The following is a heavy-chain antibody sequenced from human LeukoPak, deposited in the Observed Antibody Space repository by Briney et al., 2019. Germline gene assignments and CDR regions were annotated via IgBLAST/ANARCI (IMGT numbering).Heavy chain of an antibody. D-gene: IGHD6-13*01. CDR1: GFRFDDYA. J-gene: IGHJ2*01. Sequence: GRSLRLSCAASGFRFDDYAMHWVRQAPGKGLEWVSSISWNSGTIAYVDSVKGRFTISRDNSKNTLYLQMNSLRAEDTAVYYCASPYSSSWSYWYFDLWGRGTLVTVSS. CDR3: ASPYSSSWSYWYFDL. V-gene: IGHV3-9*01. CDR2: ISWNSGTI.